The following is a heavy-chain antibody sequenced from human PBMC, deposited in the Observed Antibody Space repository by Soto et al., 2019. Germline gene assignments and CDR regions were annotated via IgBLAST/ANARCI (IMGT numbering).Heavy chain of an antibody. Sequence: LRLSCAASGFTFISYGMHWVRQAPGKWLECVAVISYDGSNKYYADSVKGRFTISRDNSKNTLYLQMNSLRAEDTAVYYCAKVFAAALIDYWGQGTLVTVSS. CDR2: ISYDGSNK. J-gene: IGHJ4*02. V-gene: IGHV3-30*18. D-gene: IGHD6-6*01. CDR3: AKVFAAALIDY. CDR1: GFTFISYG.